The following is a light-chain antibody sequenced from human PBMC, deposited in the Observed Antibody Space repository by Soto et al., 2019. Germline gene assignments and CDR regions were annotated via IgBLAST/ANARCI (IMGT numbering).Light chain of an antibody. CDR1: QTVSSW. V-gene: IGKV1-39*01. CDR3: QQSYSTLQT. CDR2: AAS. J-gene: IGKJ1*01. Sequence: DIQMAQSPSSLSASVGHRVTTTCPASQTVSSWLAWYQQKPGKAPKLLIYAASNLQSGVPSRFSGSGSGTDFTLTISSLQPADFATYYCQQSYSTLQTFGQGTKVDI.